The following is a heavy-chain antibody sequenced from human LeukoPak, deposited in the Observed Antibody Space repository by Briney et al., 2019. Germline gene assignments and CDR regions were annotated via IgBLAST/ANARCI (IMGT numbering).Heavy chain of an antibody. CDR3: ATSAYFYY. Sequence: PGGSLRLSCAASGFTFSSSDMNWVRQAPGKGLGWVSYISSSGSSIYYADSVKGRFTISRDNAKNSLYLQMNSLRAEDTAVYYCATSAYFYYWGQGTLVTVSS. CDR1: GFTFSSSD. CDR2: ISSSGSSI. J-gene: IGHJ4*02. V-gene: IGHV3-48*03.